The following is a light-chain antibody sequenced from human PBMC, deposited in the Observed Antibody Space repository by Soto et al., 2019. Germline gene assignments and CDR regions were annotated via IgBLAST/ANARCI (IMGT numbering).Light chain of an antibody. CDR2: GVS. V-gene: IGKV3-20*01. CDR3: QQFGTSPLVT. Sequence: EIVLTQSPGTPSLSPGERATLSCRASQSVSTRYLAWYQQKPGQAPRLLIHGVSSRATGIPDRFSGSGSGTDFILTISRLEPEDFAVYYCQQFGTSPLVTFGPGTKVDIK. CDR1: QSVSTRY. J-gene: IGKJ3*01.